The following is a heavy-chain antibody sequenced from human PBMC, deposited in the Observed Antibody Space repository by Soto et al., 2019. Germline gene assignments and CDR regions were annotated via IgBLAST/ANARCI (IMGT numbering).Heavy chain of an antibody. J-gene: IGHJ4*02. V-gene: IGHV1-18*01. CDR2: ISAYNGNT. CDR1: GYTFTSYG. D-gene: IGHD2-15*01. Sequence: ASVKVSCKASGYTFTSYGVSWVRQAPGQGLEWMGWISAYNGNTNYVQNLQGRVTMTTDTSTSTAYMELRSLRSDDTAVYYCARSWYCNGGKCYSDYWGQGTLVTVSS. CDR3: ARSWYCNGGKCYSDY.